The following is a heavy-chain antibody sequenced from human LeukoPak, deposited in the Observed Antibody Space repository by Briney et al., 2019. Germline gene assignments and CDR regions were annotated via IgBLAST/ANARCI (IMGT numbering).Heavy chain of an antibody. Sequence: GGSLRLSCAASGFTFSSYGMSWVRQAPGKGLEWVSAISGSGGSTHYADSVKGRFTISRDNSKNTLYLQMNSLRAEDTAVYYCAKDLGNFIFRCSDYWGQGTLVTVSS. CDR1: GFTFSSYG. CDR2: ISGSGGST. CDR3: AKDLGNFIFRCSDY. J-gene: IGHJ4*02. V-gene: IGHV3-23*01. D-gene: IGHD4-23*01.